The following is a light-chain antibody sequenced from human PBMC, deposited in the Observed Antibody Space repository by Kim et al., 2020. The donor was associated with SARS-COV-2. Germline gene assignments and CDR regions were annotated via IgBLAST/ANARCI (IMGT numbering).Light chain of an antibody. V-gene: IGLV6-57*03. CDR3: QSYDSSNVV. CDR2: EDN. J-gene: IGLJ2*01. Sequence: GKQVNISCPRSSGSIASNYVQWYQQRPGSAPTTVIYEDNQRPSGVPDRFSGSIDSSSNSASLTISGLKTEDEADYYCQSYDSSNVVFGGGTQLTVL. CDR1: SGSIASNY.